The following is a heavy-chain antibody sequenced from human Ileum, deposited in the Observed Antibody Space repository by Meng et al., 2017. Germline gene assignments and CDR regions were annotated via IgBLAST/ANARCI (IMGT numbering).Heavy chain of an antibody. CDR2: IDTDGSPT. J-gene: IGHJ6*02. D-gene: IGHD3-10*01. V-gene: IGHV3-74*01. Sequence: ESLKISCAASGFSLSKYWMHWVRQAPGKGLVWVSRIDTDGSPTNYADSVKGRFTISRDNAKNTLYLQMNSLRTEDTAVYYCTRVLSGRSGEMDVWGQGTTVTVSS. CDR1: GFSLSKYW. CDR3: TRVLSGRSGEMDV.